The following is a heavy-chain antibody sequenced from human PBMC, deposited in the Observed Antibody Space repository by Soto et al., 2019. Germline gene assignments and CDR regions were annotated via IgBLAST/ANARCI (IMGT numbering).Heavy chain of an antibody. J-gene: IGHJ4*02. CDR2: IYYSGST. D-gene: IGHD3-10*01. Sequence: SETLSLTCTVSGGSISSSSYYWGWIRQPPGKGLEWIGSIYYSGSTYYNPSLKSRVTISVDTSKNHFSLKLSSVTAADTAIYYCPKDQRMYYYGSGSDSWGQGTLVTVSS. V-gene: IGHV4-39*01. CDR1: GGSISSSSYY. CDR3: PKDQRMYYYGSGSDS.